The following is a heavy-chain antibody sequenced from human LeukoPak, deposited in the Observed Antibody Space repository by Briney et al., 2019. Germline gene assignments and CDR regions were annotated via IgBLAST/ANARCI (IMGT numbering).Heavy chain of an antibody. CDR3: ARGWLGYYDSSGYPYFDY. D-gene: IGHD3-22*01. CDR2: IYYSGST. J-gene: IGHJ4*02. V-gene: IGHV4-39*01. CDR1: GGSISSGGYY. Sequence: SETLSLTCTVSGGSISSGGYYWSWIRQPPGKGLEWIGSIYYSGSTYYNPSLKSRVTISVDTSKNQFSLKLSSVTAADTAVYYCARGWLGYYDSSGYPYFDYWGQGTLVTVSS.